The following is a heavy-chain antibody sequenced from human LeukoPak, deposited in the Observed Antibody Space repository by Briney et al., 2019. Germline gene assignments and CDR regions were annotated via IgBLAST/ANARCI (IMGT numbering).Heavy chain of an antibody. Sequence: ASVKVSCKASGGTFSSYAISWVRQAPGQGLEWMGGIIPIFGTANYAQKFQGRVTITTDESTSTAYMELRSLRSDDTAVYYCARGDPTVAGDFDIWGQGTMVTVSS. CDR2: IIPIFGTA. CDR3: ARGDPTVAGDFDI. CDR1: GGTFSSYA. V-gene: IGHV1-69*05. J-gene: IGHJ3*02. D-gene: IGHD6-19*01.